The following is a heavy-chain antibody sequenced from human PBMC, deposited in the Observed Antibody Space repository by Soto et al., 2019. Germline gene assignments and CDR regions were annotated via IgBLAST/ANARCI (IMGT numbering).Heavy chain of an antibody. V-gene: IGHV4-38-2*01. D-gene: IGHD3-22*01. CDR1: GYSISSGYY. Sequence: SETLSLTCAVSGYSISSGYYWGWIRQPPGKGLEWIGSIYHSGSTYHNPSLKGRVTISVDTSKNQFSLKLSSVTAADTAVYYCARANYDSSGYYENWGQGTLVTVSS. CDR2: IYHSGST. J-gene: IGHJ4*02. CDR3: ARANYDSSGYYEN.